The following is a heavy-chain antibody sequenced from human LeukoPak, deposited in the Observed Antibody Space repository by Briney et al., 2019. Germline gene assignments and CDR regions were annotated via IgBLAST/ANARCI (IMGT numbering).Heavy chain of an antibody. CDR2: NNHSRST. D-gene: IGHD3-10*01. CDR3: ARDYGLWFGPYNWFDP. CDR1: GGPFSGYY. J-gene: IGHJ5*02. V-gene: IGHV4-34*01. Sequence: SETLSLTCAVYGGPFSGYYWSWIPQPPGKGLEWIGENNHSRSTNYNPSVKSRVTISVDTSKNQFSLKLSSVTAADTAVYYCARDYGLWFGPYNWFDPWGQGTLVTVSS.